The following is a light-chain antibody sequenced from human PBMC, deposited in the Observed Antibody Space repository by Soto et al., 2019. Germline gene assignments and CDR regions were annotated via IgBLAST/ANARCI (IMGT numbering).Light chain of an antibody. CDR2: AAS. V-gene: IGKV1-39*01. Sequence: DIQMTQSPSSLSASIGDRVTIVCRASQSISTYLNWYQQKPGKAPKLLISAASSLQSGVPSRFSGSGSGTDFTLTISSLQPEDFATYYCQQSYSAITFCQGTRLEIK. CDR3: QQSYSAIT. CDR1: QSISTY. J-gene: IGKJ5*01.